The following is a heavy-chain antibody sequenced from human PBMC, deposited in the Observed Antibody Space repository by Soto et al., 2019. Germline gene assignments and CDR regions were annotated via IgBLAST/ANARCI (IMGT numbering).Heavy chain of an antibody. CDR1: GFAFSSYA. V-gene: IGHV3-23*01. CDR3: AKDKSVTGAFDI. CDR2: ISGSGGST. D-gene: IGHD4-17*01. Sequence: EVQLLESGGGLVQPGGSLRLSCAASGFAFSSYAMSWVRQAPGKGLEWVSAISGSGGSTYYADSVKGRFTISRDNSKNTLYLQMNSLRAEDTAVYYCAKDKSVTGAFDIWGQGTMVTVSS. J-gene: IGHJ3*02.